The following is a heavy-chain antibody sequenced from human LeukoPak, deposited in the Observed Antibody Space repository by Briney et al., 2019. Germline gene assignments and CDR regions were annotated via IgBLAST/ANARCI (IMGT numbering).Heavy chain of an antibody. CDR2: VNRDGSET. CDR1: GFTFSSNW. J-gene: IGHJ6*02. Sequence: GGSLRLSCATSGFTFSSNWMSWVRHVPGRGPEWVANVNRDGSETYYLDSVKGRFTISKDNAKSSLYLQMNSLRAEDTALYHCARNNGMDVWGQGTTVIVSS. CDR3: ARNNGMDV. V-gene: IGHV3-7*03.